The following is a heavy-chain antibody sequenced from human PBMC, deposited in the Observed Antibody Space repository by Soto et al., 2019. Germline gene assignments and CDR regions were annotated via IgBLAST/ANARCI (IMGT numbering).Heavy chain of an antibody. CDR1: GFTFSGYW. D-gene: IGHD6-6*01. CDR3: ASAYAAARSSDY. J-gene: IGHJ4*02. CDR2: IRQDGSEQ. V-gene: IGHV3-7*03. Sequence: EVQLVESGGGLVRPGGSLRLSCSASGFTFSGYWMSWVRQAPGKGLEWVANIRQDGSEQFYVDSVKGRFTISRDNAKNSVFLQMNSLRAEDTAVYYCASAYAAARSSDYWGQGTLVTGSS.